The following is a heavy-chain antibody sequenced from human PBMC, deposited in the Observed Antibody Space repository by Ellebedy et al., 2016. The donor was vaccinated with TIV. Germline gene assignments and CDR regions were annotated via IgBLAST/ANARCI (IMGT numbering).Heavy chain of an antibody. Sequence: SVKVSCXASGYTFTSYAISWVRQAPGQGLEWMGRIIPILGIANYAQKFQGRVTITADESTSTAYMELSSLRSEDTAVYYCASGVVPAATGPYYYYYMDVWGKGTTVTVSS. J-gene: IGHJ6*03. V-gene: IGHV1-69*04. CDR1: GYTFTSYA. CDR3: ASGVVPAATGPYYYYYMDV. CDR2: IIPILGIA. D-gene: IGHD2-2*01.